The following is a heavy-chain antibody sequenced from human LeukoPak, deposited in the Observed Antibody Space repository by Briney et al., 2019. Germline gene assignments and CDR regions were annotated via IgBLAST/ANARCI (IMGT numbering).Heavy chain of an antibody. D-gene: IGHD2-2*01. CDR2: INYSGST. Sequence: PSQTMSLACTVSGGSISSGDYYWSWIRQPPWKGLEWIGYINYSGSTFHYNPSLKSRVTISVDTSKNQFSLRLNSVTVADSAVYYCASTNCSSARCYGANWFDHWGQGTLVTVSS. CDR1: GGSISSGDYY. CDR3: ASTNCSSARCYGANWFDH. V-gene: IGHV4-30-4*01. J-gene: IGHJ5*02.